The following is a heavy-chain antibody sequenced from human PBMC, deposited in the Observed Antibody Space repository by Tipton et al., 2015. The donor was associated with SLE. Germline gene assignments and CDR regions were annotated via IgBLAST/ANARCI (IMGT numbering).Heavy chain of an antibody. CDR1: GGSISSSSYY. D-gene: IGHD6-13*01. CDR2: IYYSGST. Sequence: TLSLTCTVSGGSISSSSYYWGWIRQPPGKGLEWIGSIYYSGSTYYNPSLKSRVTISVDTSKNQFSLKLSSVTAADTAVYYCAGGLSSSSWYGDDAFDIWGQGTMVTVSS. CDR3: AGGLSSSSWYGDDAFDI. V-gene: IGHV4-39*07. J-gene: IGHJ3*02.